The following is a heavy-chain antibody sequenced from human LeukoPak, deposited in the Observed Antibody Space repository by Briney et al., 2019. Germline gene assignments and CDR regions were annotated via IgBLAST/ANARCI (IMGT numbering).Heavy chain of an antibody. CDR2: ISGGGETT. D-gene: IGHD4-17*01. CDR3: ARDYADYVGYFFFDY. J-gene: IGHJ4*02. V-gene: IGHV3-23*01. Sequence: GGSLRLSCTASGFTFNNYAMNWVRQAPGKGLEWVSSISGGGETTHYADSAKGRFTISRDNSQNTLYLQMNSLRAEDTAVYYCARDYADYVGYFFFDYWGQGTLVTVSS. CDR1: GFTFNNYA.